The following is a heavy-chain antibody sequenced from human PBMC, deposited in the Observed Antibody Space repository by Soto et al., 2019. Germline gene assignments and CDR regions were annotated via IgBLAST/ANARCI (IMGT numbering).Heavy chain of an antibody. J-gene: IGHJ4*02. D-gene: IGHD2-2*02. Sequence: TSETMSLTSTVSDGYISSGGYYWSWIRQHPGKGLEWIGYIYYSGSTYYNPSLKSRVTISVDTSKNQFSLKLSSVTAADTAVYYCAREAIATLVFDYWGQGTLVTVSS. CDR3: AREAIATLVFDY. CDR1: DGYISSGGYY. CDR2: IYYSGST. V-gene: IGHV4-31*03.